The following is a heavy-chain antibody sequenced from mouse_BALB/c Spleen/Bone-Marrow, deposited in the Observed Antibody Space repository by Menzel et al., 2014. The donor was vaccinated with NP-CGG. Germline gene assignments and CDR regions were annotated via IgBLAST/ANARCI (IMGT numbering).Heavy chain of an antibody. CDR2: IYPGGGYT. Sequence: AQLQESGAELVRPGTSVKISCKASGYTSTNYWLGWAKQRPGHGLEWIGDIYPGGGYTNYNEKFKGKATLTADTSSSTAYMQLSSLTSEDSAVYFCARKDYGSSYPFAYWGQGTLVTVSA. CDR1: GYTSTNYW. CDR3: ARKDYGSSYPFAY. J-gene: IGHJ3*01. D-gene: IGHD1-1*01. V-gene: IGHV1-63*01.